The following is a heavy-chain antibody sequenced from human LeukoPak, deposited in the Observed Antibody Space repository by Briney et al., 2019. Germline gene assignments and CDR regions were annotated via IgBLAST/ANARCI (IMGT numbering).Heavy chain of an antibody. CDR3: ARDYGFGELWRFDY. J-gene: IGHJ4*02. D-gene: IGHD3-10*01. Sequence: GGSLRLSCSASGFVFSTYAMHWVRQAPGKGLEWVAVIWYDGSNKYYADSVKGRFTISRDNSKNTLYLQMNSLRAEDTAVYYCARDYGFGELWRFDYWGQGTLVTVSS. CDR2: IWYDGSNK. CDR1: GFVFSTYA. V-gene: IGHV3-33*08.